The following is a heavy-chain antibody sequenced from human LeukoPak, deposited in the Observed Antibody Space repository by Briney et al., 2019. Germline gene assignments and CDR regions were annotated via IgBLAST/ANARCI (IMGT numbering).Heavy chain of an antibody. CDR3: ASLPVGYAFDI. Sequence: PSETLSLTCAVYGGSFSGYYWGWIRQPPGKGLEWIGSIYYNGSTYYNPSLKSRVTISVDTSKNQFSLKLSSVTAADTAVYYCASLPVGYAFDIWGQGTMVTVSS. CDR1: GGSFSGYY. V-gene: IGHV4-39*01. D-gene: IGHD2-15*01. CDR2: IYYNGST. J-gene: IGHJ3*02.